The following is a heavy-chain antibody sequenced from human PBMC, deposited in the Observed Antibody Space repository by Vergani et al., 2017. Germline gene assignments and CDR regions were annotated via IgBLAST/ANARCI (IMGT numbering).Heavy chain of an antibody. CDR2: IQKDGIDK. Sequence: VQLLESGGGLVQPGGSLRLSCAASGFTFSTSAMNWVRQAPGEGLEWVAFIQKDGIDKFYADSVRGRFTISRDISKNTLYLEMNSLSAEDTALYHCVKDHPVFDEWGRGTLVSVS. CDR1: GFTFSTSA. J-gene: IGHJ4*02. CDR3: VKDHPVFDE. V-gene: IGHV3-30*02.